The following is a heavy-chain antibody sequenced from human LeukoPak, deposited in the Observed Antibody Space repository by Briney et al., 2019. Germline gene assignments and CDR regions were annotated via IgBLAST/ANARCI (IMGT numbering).Heavy chain of an antibody. CDR1: GGSFSGYY. CDR2: INHSGST. CDR3: ARKRRTYYFGYYFDY. V-gene: IGHV4-34*01. D-gene: IGHD2/OR15-2a*01. J-gene: IGHJ4*02. Sequence: SETLSLTCAVYGGSFSGYYWSWIRQPPGKGLEWIGEINHSGSTNYNPSLKSRVTISVDTSKNQFSLKLSSVTAADTAVYYCARKRRTYYFGYYFDYWGQGTLVTVSS.